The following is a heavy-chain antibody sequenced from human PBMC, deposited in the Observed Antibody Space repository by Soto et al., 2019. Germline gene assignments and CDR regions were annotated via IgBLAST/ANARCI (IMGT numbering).Heavy chain of an antibody. CDR1: GDSVSSNSAA. CDR2: TYYRSKWYN. CDR3: ARARDFWSGSPGWYFDY. Sequence: KQSQTLSLTCAISGDSVSSNSAAWNWIRQSPSRGLEWLGRTYYRSKWYNDYAVSVKSRITINPDTSKNQFSLQLNSVTPEDTAVYYCARARDFWSGSPGWYFDYWGQGTLVTVSS. D-gene: IGHD3-3*01. V-gene: IGHV6-1*01. J-gene: IGHJ4*02.